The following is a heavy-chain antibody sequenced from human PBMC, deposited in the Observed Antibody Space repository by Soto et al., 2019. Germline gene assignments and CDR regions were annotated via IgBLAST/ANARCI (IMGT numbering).Heavy chain of an antibody. Sequence: EVQLLESGGGLVQPGGSLRLSCPASGFTFSSYAMSWVRQAPGKGLEWVSAISGSGGSTYYADSVKGRFTISRDNSKNTLYLQMNSLRAEDTAVYYCAKDRGQYSSGFVVEAFDIWGQGTMVTVSS. D-gene: IGHD6-19*01. J-gene: IGHJ3*02. V-gene: IGHV3-23*01. CDR2: ISGSGGST. CDR3: AKDRGQYSSGFVVEAFDI. CDR1: GFTFSSYA.